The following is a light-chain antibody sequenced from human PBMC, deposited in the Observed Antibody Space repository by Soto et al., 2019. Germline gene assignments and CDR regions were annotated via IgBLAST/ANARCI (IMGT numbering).Light chain of an antibody. V-gene: IGLV2-11*01. J-gene: IGLJ3*02. CDR2: DVS. Sequence: QSALTQPRSVSGSPGQSVIISCTGTSSDVGGYKYVSWYQQHPGKAPKLVIYDVSERPSGVPVRFSGSKSGNTASLTISGLQAEDEADYHCCSYAGSSVWVFGGGTQLTVL. CDR1: SSDVGGYKY. CDR3: CSYAGSSVWV.